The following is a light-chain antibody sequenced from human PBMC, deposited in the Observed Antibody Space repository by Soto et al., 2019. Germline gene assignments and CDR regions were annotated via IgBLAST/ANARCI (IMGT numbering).Light chain of an antibody. CDR1: QNIRTL. CDR3: QQGYNRPRT. J-gene: IGKJ1*01. V-gene: IGKV1-39*01. Sequence: DIPLTQFPASLSASVGDRVTITCRASQNIRTLLNWYQQKTGKAPKLLIYGASNLKSGVPSRLSATGSGTEFALTITNLQPEDFATYYCQQGYNRPRTFGPGAKLEI. CDR2: GAS.